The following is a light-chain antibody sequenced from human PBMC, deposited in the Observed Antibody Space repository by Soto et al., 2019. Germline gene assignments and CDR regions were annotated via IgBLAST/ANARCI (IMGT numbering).Light chain of an antibody. Sequence: QSVLTQPPSASGTPGRRVTISCSGSSSSIGSNTVNWYQQLPGRAPKLLIYANDQRPSGVPDRFSAFKSGTSASLAISGLQSDDEADYYCASWDDSRIGWLFGGGTKLTVL. CDR2: AND. CDR3: ASWDDSRIGWL. J-gene: IGLJ3*02. V-gene: IGLV1-44*01. CDR1: SSSIGSNT.